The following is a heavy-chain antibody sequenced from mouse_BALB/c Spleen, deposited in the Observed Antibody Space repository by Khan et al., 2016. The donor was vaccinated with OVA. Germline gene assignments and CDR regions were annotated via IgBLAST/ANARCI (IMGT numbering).Heavy chain of an antibody. D-gene: IGHD2-4*01. J-gene: IGHJ1*01. V-gene: IGHV5-17*02. Sequence: EVELVESGGGLVQPGGSRKLSCAASGFTFSNFGIHWVRQAPEKGLEWVAYISSGSSTIYYADTVKGRFTISRDNPKNTLLLQMTSLRSEDTAMYYCAIAHGAYDYDTYWYFDVWGAGTTVTVSS. CDR3: AIAHGAYDYDTYWYFDV. CDR1: GFTFSNFG. CDR2: ISSGSSTI.